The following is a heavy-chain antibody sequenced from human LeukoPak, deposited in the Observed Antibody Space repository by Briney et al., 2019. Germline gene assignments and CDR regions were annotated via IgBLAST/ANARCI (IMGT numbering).Heavy chain of an antibody. J-gene: IGHJ4*02. V-gene: IGHV4-31*03. D-gene: IGHD2-15*01. CDR3: ASIRVVVAATEVGD. CDR2: IYYSGST. CDR1: GGSISSDGYY. Sequence: ASETLSLTCTVSGGSISSDGYYWSWIRQHPGKGLEWIGYIYYSGSTYYNPSLKSRVTISVDTSKNQFSLKPSSVTAADTAVYYCASIRVVVAATEVGDWGQGTLVTVSS.